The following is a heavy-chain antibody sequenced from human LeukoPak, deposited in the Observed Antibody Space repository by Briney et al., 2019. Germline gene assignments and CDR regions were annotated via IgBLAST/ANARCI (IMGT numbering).Heavy chain of an antibody. J-gene: IGHJ5*02. V-gene: IGHV5-51*01. D-gene: IGHD3-3*01. CDR2: IYPGDSDT. CDR1: GYSFTSYW. Sequence: GESLKISCKGSGYSFTSYWIGCVRQMPGKGLEWMGIIYPGDSDTRYSLSFQGQVTISADKSISTAYLQWSSLKASDTAMYYCARGYYDFWSGYNWFDPWGQGTLVTVSS. CDR3: ARGYYDFWSGYNWFDP.